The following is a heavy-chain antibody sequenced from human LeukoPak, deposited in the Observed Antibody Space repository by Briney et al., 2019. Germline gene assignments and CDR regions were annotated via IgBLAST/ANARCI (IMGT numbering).Heavy chain of an antibody. CDR1: GFTFSSYA. D-gene: IGHD6-6*01. J-gene: IGHJ4*02. CDR3: ARDRSSLGWFDY. V-gene: IGHV3-23*01. CDR2: ISDTGNT. Sequence: GGSLRLSCAASGFTFSSYAMSWVRQAPGKGLEWVSAISDTGNTYHADSVKGRFTSSRDSSKNTLFLQMNRLRPEDAAVYYCARDRSSLGWFDYWGQGALVTVSS.